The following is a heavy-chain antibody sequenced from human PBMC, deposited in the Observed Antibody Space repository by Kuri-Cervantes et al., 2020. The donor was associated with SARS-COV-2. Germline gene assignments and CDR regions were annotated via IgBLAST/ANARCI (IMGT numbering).Heavy chain of an antibody. CDR3: ARAITMVRGVLFDY. CDR2: ISSSGSTI. D-gene: IGHD3-10*01. CDR1: GFTFSSYE. Sequence: GESLKISCAASGFTFSSYEMNWVRQAPGKGLEWVSYISSSGSTIYYADSVKGRFTISRDNAKNSLYLQMNSLRAEDTAVYYCARAITMVRGVLFDYWGQGTLVTVSS. V-gene: IGHV3-48*03. J-gene: IGHJ4*02.